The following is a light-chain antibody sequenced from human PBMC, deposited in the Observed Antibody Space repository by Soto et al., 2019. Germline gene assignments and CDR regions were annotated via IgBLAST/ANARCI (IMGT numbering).Light chain of an antibody. Sequence: DIQMTQSPSSLSASVGDRVTITCRASQSISSYVNWYQQKPGKAPKLLIYAASSLQSGVPSRFSGSGSGTDFTLTISSLQPEDFATYYCQQSYSTPYTFGQGTKLESK. J-gene: IGKJ2*01. V-gene: IGKV1-39*01. CDR1: QSISSY. CDR3: QQSYSTPYT. CDR2: AAS.